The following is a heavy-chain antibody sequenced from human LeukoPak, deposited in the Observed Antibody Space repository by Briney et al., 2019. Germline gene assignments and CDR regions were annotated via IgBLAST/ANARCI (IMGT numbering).Heavy chain of an antibody. J-gene: IGHJ6*02. CDR1: GGSITNSDYF. D-gene: IGHD4-23*01. CDR3: ARHTRVTPVVRLYGFDV. V-gene: IGHV4-39*01. CDR2: MHYGGSA. Sequence: SETLSLTCTVSGGSITNSDYFWGWIRQAPGKGLEWIGSMHYGGSAHYKPSLKSRVTMSVDTSRNQFSLKLTSVTAADSSVYYCARHTRVTPVVRLYGFDVWGQGTTVIVSS.